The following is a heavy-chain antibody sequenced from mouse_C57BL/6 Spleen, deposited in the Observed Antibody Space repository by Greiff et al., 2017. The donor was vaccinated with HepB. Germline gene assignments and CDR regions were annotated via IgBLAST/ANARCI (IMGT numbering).Heavy chain of an antibody. V-gene: IGHV1-81*01. CDR3: AIEALYYYGSRGAMDY. CDR1: GYTFTSYG. J-gene: IGHJ4*01. D-gene: IGHD1-1*01. Sequence: VQLQQSGAELARPGASVKLSCKASGYTFTSYGISWVKQRTGQGLEWIGEIYPRSGNTYYNEKFKGKATLTADKSSSTAYRELRSLPSEDSAVYFCAIEALYYYGSRGAMDYWGQGTSVTVAS. CDR2: IYPRSGNT.